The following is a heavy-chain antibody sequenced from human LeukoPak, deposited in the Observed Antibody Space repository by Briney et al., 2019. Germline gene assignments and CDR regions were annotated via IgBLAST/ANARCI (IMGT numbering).Heavy chain of an antibody. Sequence: GGSLRLSCAASGFTFSNYWMHWVRQAPGKGLVWVSRINSDGSSTSYADSVKGRFTISRDNAKNTLYLQMNSLRAEDTAVYYCARGSYQVLYFDYWGQGTLVTVSP. D-gene: IGHD2-2*01. J-gene: IGHJ4*02. V-gene: IGHV3-74*01. CDR3: ARGSYQVLYFDY. CDR2: INSDGSST. CDR1: GFTFSNYW.